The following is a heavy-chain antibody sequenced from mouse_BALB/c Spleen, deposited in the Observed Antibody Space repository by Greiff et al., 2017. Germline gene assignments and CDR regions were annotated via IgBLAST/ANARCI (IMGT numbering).Heavy chain of an antibody. CDR1: GFSLTSYG. D-gene: IGHD2-4*01. Sequence: VKLMESGPGLVAPSQSLSITCTVSGFSLTSYGVHWVRQPPGKGLEWLGVIWAGGSTNYNSALMSRLSISKDNSKSQVFLKMNSLQTDDTAMYYCASAMITGYYAMDYWGQGTSVTVSS. CDR3: ASAMITGYYAMDY. J-gene: IGHJ4*01. CDR2: IWAGGST. V-gene: IGHV2-9*02.